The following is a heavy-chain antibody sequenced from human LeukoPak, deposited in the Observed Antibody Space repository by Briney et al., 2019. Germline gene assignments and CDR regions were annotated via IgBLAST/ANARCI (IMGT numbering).Heavy chain of an antibody. D-gene: IGHD6-13*01. CDR2: IYHSGST. V-gene: IGHV4-34*01. Sequence: SETLSLTCAVYGGSFSGYYWSWIRQPPGKGLEWIGEIYHSGSTNYNPSLKSRVTISVDKSKNQFSLKLSSVTAADTAVYYCARAPAAAGASYFDYWGQGTLVTVSS. CDR3: ARAPAAAGASYFDY. CDR1: GGSFSGYY. J-gene: IGHJ4*02.